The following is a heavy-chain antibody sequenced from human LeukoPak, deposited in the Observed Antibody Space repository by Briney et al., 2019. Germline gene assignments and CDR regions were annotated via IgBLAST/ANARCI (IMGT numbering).Heavy chain of an antibody. Sequence: SGTLSLTCTVSGGSISSSSYYWGWIRQPPGKGLEWIGSIYYSGSTYYNPSLKSRVTITVDTSKNQFSLKLSSVTAADTAVYYCARDLGIVGAPGAFDIWGQGTMVTVSS. CDR2: IYYSGST. CDR1: GGSISSSSYY. CDR3: ARDLGIVGAPGAFDI. D-gene: IGHD1-26*01. J-gene: IGHJ3*02. V-gene: IGHV4-39*02.